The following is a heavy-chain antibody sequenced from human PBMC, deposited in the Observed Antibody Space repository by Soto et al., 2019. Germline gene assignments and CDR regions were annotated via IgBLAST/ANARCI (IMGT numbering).Heavy chain of an antibody. CDR2: INDDGSFT. CDR1: GFTFSRHW. J-gene: IGHJ4*02. D-gene: IGHD6-19*01. CDR3: VRGTSAWSGKDY. V-gene: IGHV3-74*01. Sequence: PGVSLRLSCAASGFTFSRHWMHWVRQAPGKGLVWVSRINDDGSFTDYADSVRGRFTISRDDAKNTLILQMNSLRVDDTAVYYCVRGTSAWSGKDYWGQGTLVTVSS.